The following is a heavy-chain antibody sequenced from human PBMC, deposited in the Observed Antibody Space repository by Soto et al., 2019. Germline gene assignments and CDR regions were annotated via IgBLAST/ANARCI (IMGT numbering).Heavy chain of an antibody. J-gene: IGHJ4*02. Sequence: GGSLRLSCAASGFTLGKYTMGWVRQAPGKGLEWVAESYSTGGTEYADSVKGRFTISRDNSKDTLFLQMNSLGVEDTALYYCARDREPDGIWTFDSWGQGTLVTVSS. V-gene: IGHV3-23*01. CDR3: ARDREPDGIWTFDS. CDR1: GFTLGKYT. D-gene: IGHD3-9*01. CDR2: SYSTGGT.